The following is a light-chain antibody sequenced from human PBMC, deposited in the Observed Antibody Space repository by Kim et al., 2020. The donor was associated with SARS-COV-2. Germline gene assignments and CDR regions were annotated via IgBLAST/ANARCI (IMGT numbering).Light chain of an antibody. CDR3: QQYEALPAT. CDR1: HNINNY. Sequence: IQMTQSPSSLSASVGDRVTITCQASHNINNYLGWYQEKPGKAPKVLIYAASNLEPGVPSRFSGGGFGTDFSLTISSLQPEDTATYYSQQYEALPATFGQGTKLEI. CDR2: AAS. V-gene: IGKV1-33*01. J-gene: IGKJ2*01.